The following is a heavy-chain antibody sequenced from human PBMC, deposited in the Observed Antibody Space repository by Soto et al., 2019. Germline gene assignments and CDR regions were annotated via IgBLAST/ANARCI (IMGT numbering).Heavy chain of an antibody. V-gene: IGHV4-34*01. D-gene: IGHD3-22*01. CDR1: GGSFSGYY. CDR2: INHSGST. J-gene: IGHJ4*02. CDR3: ASRASYYYDSSGYDPFDY. Sequence: SETLSLTCAVYGGSFSGYYWSWIRQPPGKGLEWIGEINHSGSTNYNPSLKSRVTISVDTSKNQFSLKLSSVTAADTAVYYCASRASYYYDSSGYDPFDYWGQGTLVTVSS.